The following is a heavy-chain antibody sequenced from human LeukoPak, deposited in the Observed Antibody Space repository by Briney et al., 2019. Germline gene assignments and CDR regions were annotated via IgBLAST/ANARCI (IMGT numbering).Heavy chain of an antibody. CDR1: GYSISSGYY. V-gene: IGHV4-38-2*01. Sequence: PSETLSLTCAVSGYSISSGYYWGWIRQPPGRGLEWIGSVYHSGSTYYNPSLKRRVTISVDTSKNQFSLMLSSVTAADTAVYYCASRPSIAAAGPDYWGQGTLVTVSS. D-gene: IGHD6-13*01. CDR3: ASRPSIAAAGPDY. CDR2: VYHSGST. J-gene: IGHJ4*02.